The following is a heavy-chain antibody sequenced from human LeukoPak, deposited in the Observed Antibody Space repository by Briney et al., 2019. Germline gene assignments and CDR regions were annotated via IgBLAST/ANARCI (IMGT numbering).Heavy chain of an antibody. CDR2: ISTSSSYI. Sequence: GGSLRLSCAASGFAFSSHSITWVRQVPGKGLEWVSSISTSSSYIYYADSVKGRFTISRDNAKKSLYLQMNSLRAEDTAVYYCARDHEGVVGTTGAVDYWGQGTLVTVSS. CDR1: GFAFSSHS. V-gene: IGHV3-21*01. D-gene: IGHD1-26*01. CDR3: ARDHEGVVGTTGAVDY. J-gene: IGHJ4*02.